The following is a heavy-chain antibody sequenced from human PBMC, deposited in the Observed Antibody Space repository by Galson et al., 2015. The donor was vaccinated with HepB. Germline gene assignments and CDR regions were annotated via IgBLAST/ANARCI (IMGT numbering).Heavy chain of an antibody. J-gene: IGHJ6*03. CDR3: ARTIDYVWGSYRPNYYYYYMDV. CDR1: GWSFSGYY. Sequence: ETLSLTCAVYGWSFSGYYWSWIRQPPGKGLEWIGEINHSGSTNYNPSLKSRVTISVDTSKNQFSLKLSSVTAADTAVYYCARTIDYVWGSYRPNYYYYYMDVWGKGTTVTVSS. V-gene: IGHV4-34*01. D-gene: IGHD3-16*02. CDR2: INHSGST.